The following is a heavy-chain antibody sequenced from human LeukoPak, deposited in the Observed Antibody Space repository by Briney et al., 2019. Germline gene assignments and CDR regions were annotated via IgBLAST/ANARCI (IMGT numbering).Heavy chain of an antibody. J-gene: IGHJ4*02. CDR2: ISTDGSSA. V-gene: IGHV3-74*01. CDR3: ARVNVCPRCHFDY. CDR1: GFTFSSYC. Sequence: GGSLRLSCAASGFTFSSYCMHWVRQAPGKGLVWVSRISTDGSSAIYADSVKGRFTISRDNAKNTLYLQMNSLRAEDRAVYYCARVNVCPRCHFDYWGQGTLVTVSS. D-gene: IGHD3-16*01.